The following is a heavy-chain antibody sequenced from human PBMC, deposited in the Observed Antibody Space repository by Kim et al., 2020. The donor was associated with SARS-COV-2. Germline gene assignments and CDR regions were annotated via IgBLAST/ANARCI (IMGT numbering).Heavy chain of an antibody. Sequence: GGSLRLSCAASGFTFSSYGMHWVRQAPGKGLEWVAVIWYDGSNKYYADSVKGRFTISRDNSKNTLYLQMNSLRAEDTAVYYCARDSEVVPAAYTQNAFDIWGQGTMVTVSS. J-gene: IGHJ3*02. V-gene: IGHV3-33*01. CDR3: ARDSEVVPAAYTQNAFDI. CDR2: IWYDGSNK. CDR1: GFTFSSYG. D-gene: IGHD2-2*01.